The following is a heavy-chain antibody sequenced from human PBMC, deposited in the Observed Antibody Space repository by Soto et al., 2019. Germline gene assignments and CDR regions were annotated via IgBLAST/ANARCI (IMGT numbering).Heavy chain of an antibody. J-gene: IGHJ4*02. CDR3: ARHGLASSGWTAAGFDY. CDR1: GGSIDSTCYF. CDR2: VYYSGST. Sequence: SETLSLTCTVSGGSIDSTCYFWGWIRQPPGKGLEWIGSVYYSGSTYFNPSLKSRVTISVDTSKNLFSLRLSSVTAADTAVYYCARHGLASSGWTAAGFDYWGQGTLVTVSS. D-gene: IGHD6-19*01. V-gene: IGHV4-39*01.